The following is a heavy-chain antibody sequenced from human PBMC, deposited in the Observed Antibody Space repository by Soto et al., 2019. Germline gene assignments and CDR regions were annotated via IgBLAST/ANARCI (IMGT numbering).Heavy chain of an antibody. CDR3: RTGTTQNDY. V-gene: IGHV1-69*01. J-gene: IGHJ4*02. CDR2: LIPIFGTE. CDR1: GGTFSSYA. D-gene: IGHD4-17*01. Sequence: QVQLVQSGAEVKKPGSSVKVSCKASGGTFSSYAITWVRQASGQRLEWMGGLIPIFGTELYAQKFQGRVTITADESTSTAYMELSSLRSEDTAVYYCRTGTTQNDYWGQGTLVTVSS.